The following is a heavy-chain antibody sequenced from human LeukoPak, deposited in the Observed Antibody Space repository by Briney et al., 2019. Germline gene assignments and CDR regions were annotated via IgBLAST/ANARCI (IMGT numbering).Heavy chain of an antibody. V-gene: IGHV3-30*14. CDR1: GFTFSSYW. D-gene: IGHD4-17*01. Sequence: GGSLRLPCAASGFTFSSYWMSWVRQAPGKGLEWVAVISYDGSNKYYADSVKGRFTISRDNSKNTLYLQMGSPRAEDMAVYYCARGGNYGDYGDFDHWGQGTLVTVSS. J-gene: IGHJ4*02. CDR3: ARGGNYGDYGDFDH. CDR2: ISYDGSNK.